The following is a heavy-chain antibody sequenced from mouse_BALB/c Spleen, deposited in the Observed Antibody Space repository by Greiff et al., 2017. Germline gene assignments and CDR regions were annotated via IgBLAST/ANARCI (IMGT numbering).Heavy chain of an antibody. J-gene: IGHJ4*01. V-gene: IGHV1-9*01. D-gene: IGHD1-2*01. CDR1: GYTLRSYW. CDR3: AGGYMDY. Sequence: VHLVESGAALMKPGASVKISCKATGYTLRSYWIAWVKQRPGHGLEWIGEILPGSGSTNYNEKFKGKATFTADTSSNTAYMQLSSLTSEDSAFYYCAGGYMDYWGQGTSVTVSS. CDR2: ILPGSGST.